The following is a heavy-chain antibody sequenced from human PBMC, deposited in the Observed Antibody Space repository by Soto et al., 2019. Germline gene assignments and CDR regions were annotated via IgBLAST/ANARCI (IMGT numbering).Heavy chain of an antibody. CDR1: RYRFTNKF. Sequence: PAELSCKASRYRFTNKFLYWVRQAPGEGLGWVGWISANSRDTKYAQAYEGRVTISTDTATNTAYMELRSLTSDDTATYFCARDFDFGVWGQGTSVTVSS. D-gene: IGHD3-9*01. V-gene: IGHV1-18*01. CDR2: ISANSRDT. J-gene: IGHJ6*02. CDR3: ARDFDFGV.